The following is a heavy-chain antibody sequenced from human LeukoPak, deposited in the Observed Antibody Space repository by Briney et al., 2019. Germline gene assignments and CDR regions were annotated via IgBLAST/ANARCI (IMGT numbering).Heavy chain of an antibody. CDR3: ARARIAAASTWAFDI. J-gene: IGHJ3*02. D-gene: IGHD6-13*01. Sequence: SETLSLTCTVSGGSISSYYWSWIRQPAGKGLEWIGRIYTSGGTNYNPSLKSRITVSVDTSRNQLSLKLRSATAADTAVYYCARARIAAASTWAFDIWGQGTTVTVSS. CDR1: GGSISSYY. V-gene: IGHV4-4*07. CDR2: IYTSGGT.